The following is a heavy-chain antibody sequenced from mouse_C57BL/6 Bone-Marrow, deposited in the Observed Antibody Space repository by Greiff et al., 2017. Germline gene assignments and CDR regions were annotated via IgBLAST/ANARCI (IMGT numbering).Heavy chain of an antibody. Sequence: EVMLVESGGDLVKPGGSLKLSCAASGFTFSSYGMSWVRQTPDKGLEWVATISSGGSYTYYPDSVKGRFTISRDNAKNTLYLQMSSLKSEDTAMYYCARRYGKRMDYWGQGTSVTVSS. D-gene: IGHD2-1*01. CDR3: ARRYGKRMDY. CDR2: ISSGGSYT. V-gene: IGHV5-6*02. J-gene: IGHJ4*01. CDR1: GFTFSSYG.